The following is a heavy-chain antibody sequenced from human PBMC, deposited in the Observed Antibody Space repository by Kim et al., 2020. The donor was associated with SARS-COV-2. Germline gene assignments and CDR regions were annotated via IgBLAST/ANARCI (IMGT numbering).Heavy chain of an antibody. Sequence: SETLSLTCTVSGGSISSSSYYWGWIRQPPGKGLEWIGSIYYSGSTYYNPSLKSRVTISVDTSKNQFSLKLSSVTAADTAVYYCARVEIEGSTSDFDIWGQWTMVTVSS. CDR3: ARVEIEGSTSDFDI. CDR2: IYYSGST. D-gene: IGHD2-2*01. CDR1: GGSISSSSYY. J-gene: IGHJ3*02. V-gene: IGHV4-39*07.